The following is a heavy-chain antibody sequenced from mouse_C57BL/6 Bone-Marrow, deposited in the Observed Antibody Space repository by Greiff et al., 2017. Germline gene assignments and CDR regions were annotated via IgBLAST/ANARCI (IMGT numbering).Heavy chain of an antibody. CDR3: TRGMATVVAGDC. CDR1: GYTFTDYE. J-gene: IGHJ2*01. D-gene: IGHD1-1*01. V-gene: IGHV1-15*01. CDR2: IDPETGGT. Sequence: VKLVESGAELVRPGASVTLSCKASGYTFTDYEMHWVKQTPVHGLEWIGSIDPETGGTAYNQKFKGKAILTADKSSSTAYMELRSLTSEDSAVYYCTRGMATVVAGDCWGKGTTLTGSS.